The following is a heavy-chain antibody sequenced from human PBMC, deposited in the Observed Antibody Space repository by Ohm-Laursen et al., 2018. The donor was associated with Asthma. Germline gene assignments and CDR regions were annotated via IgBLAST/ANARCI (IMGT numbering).Heavy chain of an antibody. J-gene: IGHJ4*02. V-gene: IGHV3-30*18. D-gene: IGHD1-14*01. CDR2: LSYRGSNK. CDR1: GYTFSRYS. CDR3: AKDLNLGFDY. Sequence: SLRLSCAASGYTFSRYSMHWVRQAPGKGLEWVAALSYRGSNKYYADSVKGRFTISRDNSKNTLYLQMNSLRAEDTAVYYCAKDLNLGFDYWGQGALVTVSS.